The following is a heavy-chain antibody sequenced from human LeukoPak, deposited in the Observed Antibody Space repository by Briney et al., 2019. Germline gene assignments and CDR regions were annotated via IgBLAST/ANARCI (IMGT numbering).Heavy chain of an antibody. Sequence: ASVKVSCKASGYTFTSYDINWVRQATGQGLEWMGWMNPNSGNTGYAQKFQGRVTMTRNTSISTAYMEPSSLRSEDTAVYYCATRNWGSEGAFDIWGQGTMVTVSS. CDR1: GYTFTSYD. J-gene: IGHJ3*02. CDR3: ATRNWGSEGAFDI. D-gene: IGHD7-27*01. V-gene: IGHV1-8*01. CDR2: MNPNSGNT.